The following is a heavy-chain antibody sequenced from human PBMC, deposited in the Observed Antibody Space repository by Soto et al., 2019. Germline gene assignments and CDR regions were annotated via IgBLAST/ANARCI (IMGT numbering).Heavy chain of an antibody. Sequence: EVQLLESGGGLVQPGGSLRLSCAASGFTFSSYAMSWVRQAPGKGLEWVSAISGSGGSTYYADSVKGRFTISRDNSKNTLYLKMNSVRAEDTAVYYCAKDRGGVGGYYNWFDPWGQGTLVTVSS. J-gene: IGHJ5*02. CDR3: AKDRGGVGGYYNWFDP. CDR1: GFTFSSYA. V-gene: IGHV3-23*01. CDR2: ISGSGGST. D-gene: IGHD3-10*01.